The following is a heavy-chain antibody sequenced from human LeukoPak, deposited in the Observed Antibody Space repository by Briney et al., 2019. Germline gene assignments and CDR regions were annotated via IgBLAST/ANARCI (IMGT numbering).Heavy chain of an antibody. CDR1: GYTFTSYD. Sequence: GASVKVSCKASGYTFTSYDINWVRQATGQGLEWMGWMNPNSGNTGYAQKFQGRVTMTRNTSISTAYMELSSLRSEDTAVYYCARVVLAATTYYYYYYMDVWGKGTTVTVSS. V-gene: IGHV1-8*01. CDR3: ARVVLAATTYYYYYYMDV. CDR2: MNPNSGNT. J-gene: IGHJ6*03. D-gene: IGHD2-2*01.